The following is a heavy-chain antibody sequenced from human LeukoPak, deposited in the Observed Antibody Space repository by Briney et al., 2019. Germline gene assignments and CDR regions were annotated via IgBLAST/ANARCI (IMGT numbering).Heavy chain of an antibody. D-gene: IGHD1-14*01. Sequence: PSETLSLTCAVYGGSFSGYYWSWIRQPPGKRLEWIGEINHSGSTNYNPSLKSRVTISVDTSKNQFSLKLSSVTAADAAVYYCARGITYFPDYWGQGTLVTVSS. CDR2: INHSGST. V-gene: IGHV4-34*01. CDR3: ARGITYFPDY. J-gene: IGHJ4*02. CDR1: GGSFSGYY.